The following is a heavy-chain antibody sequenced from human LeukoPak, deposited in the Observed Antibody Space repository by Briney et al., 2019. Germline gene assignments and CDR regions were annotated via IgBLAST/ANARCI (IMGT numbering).Heavy chain of an antibody. J-gene: IGHJ6*02. V-gene: IGHV3-7*01. Sequence: GGSLRLSCAASGFTFSSYWMTWVRQAPGKGLEWVANIREDGSEKYYVDSVKGRFTVSRDNAKNSLYLQVNSLRAEDTAVYYCARDECTTGTTICYYGMDVWGQGTTVTVSS. CDR2: IREDGSEK. D-gene: IGHD1-1*01. CDR3: ARDECTTGTTICYYGMDV. CDR1: GFTFSSYW.